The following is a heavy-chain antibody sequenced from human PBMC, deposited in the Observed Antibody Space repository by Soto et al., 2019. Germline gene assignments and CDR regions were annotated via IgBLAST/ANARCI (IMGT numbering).Heavy chain of an antibody. CDR1: AGSFSGYY. CDR2: INHSGSS. Sequence: QVQLQQWGAGLLKPSETPSLTCTVYAGSFSGYYWSWIRQPPGKGLAWIGEINHSGSSHYNPSLKSRVTISVDTSKNQFSLKLSSVTAADTAVYYCARVKRGSTYSDGFDIWGQGTMVTVSS. V-gene: IGHV4-34*01. CDR3: ARVKRGSTYSDGFDI. D-gene: IGHD2-21*01. J-gene: IGHJ3*02.